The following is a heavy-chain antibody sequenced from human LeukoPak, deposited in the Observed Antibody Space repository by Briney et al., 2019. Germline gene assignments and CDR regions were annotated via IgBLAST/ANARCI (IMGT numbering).Heavy chain of an antibody. CDR2: INQDGSEK. Sequence: PGGSLRLSCAASGFTFSSYWMNWVRQAPGKGLEWMANINQDGSEKYYVDSVKGRFTISRDNAKNSLYLQMNSLRAEDTAVYYCARDRADNYGDYGYGMDVWGKGTTVTVSS. CDR3: ARDRADNYGDYGYGMDV. V-gene: IGHV3-7*03. J-gene: IGHJ6*04. D-gene: IGHD4-17*01. CDR1: GFTFSSYW.